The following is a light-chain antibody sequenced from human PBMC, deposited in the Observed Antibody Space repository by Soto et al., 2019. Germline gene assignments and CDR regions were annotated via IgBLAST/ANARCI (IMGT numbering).Light chain of an antibody. J-gene: IGLJ1*01. CDR1: SSDVGAYNF. CDR3: SSYTSSSIPYV. CDR2: DVN. Sequence: QSALTQPASVSGSPGQSITISCTGTSSDVGAYNFVSWYQQHPGKAPKIMIYDVNNRPSGVSDRFSGSKSGNTASLTISGLQAEDEADYYCSSYTSSSIPYVFGIGTKLTVL. V-gene: IGLV2-14*03.